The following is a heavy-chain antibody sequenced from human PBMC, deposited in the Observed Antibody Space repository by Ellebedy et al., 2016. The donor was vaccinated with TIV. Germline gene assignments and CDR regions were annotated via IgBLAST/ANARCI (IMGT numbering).Heavy chain of an antibody. CDR3: ARDLEAMIVVVSDAFDI. J-gene: IGHJ3*02. Sequence: ASVKVSCXASGYTFTSYGISWVRQAPGQGLEWMGWISAYNGNTNYAQKLQGRVTMTTDTSTSTAYMELRSLRSDDTAVYYCARDLEAMIVVVSDAFDIWGQGTMVTVSS. CDR1: GYTFTSYG. CDR2: ISAYNGNT. V-gene: IGHV1-18*01. D-gene: IGHD3-22*01.